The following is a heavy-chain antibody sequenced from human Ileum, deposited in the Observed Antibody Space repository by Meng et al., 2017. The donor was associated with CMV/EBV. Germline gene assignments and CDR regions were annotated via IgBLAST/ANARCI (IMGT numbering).Heavy chain of an antibody. Sequence: LSCAASVFIFSTDTMIWVRQAPGKGLEWVSLITADGRSTSYAASVKGRFTISRDNSKSTLYLQMNNLRPEDTAVYFCAKGQQLGDSWGQGTLVTVSS. CDR2: ITADGRST. CDR1: VFIFSTDT. CDR3: AKGQQLGDS. J-gene: IGHJ4*02. V-gene: IGHV3-23*01. D-gene: IGHD6-13*01.